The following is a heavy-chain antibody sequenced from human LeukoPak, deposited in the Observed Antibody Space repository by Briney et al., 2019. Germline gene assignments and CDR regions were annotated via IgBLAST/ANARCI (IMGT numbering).Heavy chain of an antibody. CDR3: ARMSSYCDY. CDR2: IKPDGSEK. V-gene: IGHV3-7*01. Sequence: GGSLRLPCAASGFTFSSHHMNWVRQTPGKGLESVATIKPDGSEKYYVDSVKGRFTISRDNAKSSLYLQMNSLRAEDTGVYFCARMSSYCDYWGQGTLVTVSS. CDR1: GFTFSSHH. D-gene: IGHD2-2*01. J-gene: IGHJ4*02.